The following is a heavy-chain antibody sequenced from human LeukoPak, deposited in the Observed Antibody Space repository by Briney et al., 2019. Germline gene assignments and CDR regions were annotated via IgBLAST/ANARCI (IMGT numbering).Heavy chain of an antibody. J-gene: IGHJ4*02. CDR2: IYYSGST. D-gene: IGHD3-10*01. CDR3: ARDFLTDYYGSGSYYEPFDY. CDR1: GGSISSSSYY. V-gene: IGHV4-39*07. Sequence: SETLSLTCTVSGGSISSSSYYWGWIRQPPGKGLEWIGSIYYSGSTYYNPSLKSRVTISVDTSKNQFSLKLSSVTAADTAVYYCARDFLTDYYGSGSYYEPFDYWGQGTLVTVSS.